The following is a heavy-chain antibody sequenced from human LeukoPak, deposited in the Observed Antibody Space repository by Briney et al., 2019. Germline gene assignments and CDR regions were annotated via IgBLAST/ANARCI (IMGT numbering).Heavy chain of an antibody. V-gene: IGHV3-23*01. J-gene: IGHJ2*01. CDR3: ARDPGEQLVLYWYFDL. CDR2: ISGSGGTT. Sequence: PGGSLRLSCAASGFTFNNYAMSWVRQAPGKGLEWVSAISGSGGTTYYADSVKGRFTFSRDNSKNTLYLQMNSLRAEDTAVYYCARDPGEQLVLYWYFDLWGRGTLVTVSP. D-gene: IGHD6-6*01. CDR1: GFTFNNYA.